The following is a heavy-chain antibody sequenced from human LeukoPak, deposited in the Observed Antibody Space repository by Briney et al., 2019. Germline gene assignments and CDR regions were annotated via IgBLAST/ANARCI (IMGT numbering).Heavy chain of an antibody. CDR3: AKTGGATNFGPLDS. V-gene: IGHV3-23*01. CDR2: ISGSGGST. D-gene: IGHD1-26*01. J-gene: IGHJ4*02. Sequence: GGSLRLSCAASGFTFSSYAMSWVRQAPGKGPEWVSAISGSGGSTYYADSVKGRFTISRDNSKNTLYLQMNSLRAEDTAVYYCAKTGGATNFGPLDSWGQGTLVFVSS. CDR1: GFTFSSYA.